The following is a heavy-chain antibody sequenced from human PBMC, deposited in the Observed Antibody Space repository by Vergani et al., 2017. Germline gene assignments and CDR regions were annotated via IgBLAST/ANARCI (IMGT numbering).Heavy chain of an antibody. CDR1: GGSISSYY. D-gene: IGHD3-3*01. V-gene: IGHV4-59*01. CDR2: IYYSGST. Sequence: QVQLQESGPGLVKPSQTLSLTCTVSGGSISSYYWSWIRQPPGKGLEWMGYIYYSGSTNYNPSLKSRVTISVDTSKNQFSLKLSSVTAADTAVYYCARGWVSIFGNYYGMDVWGQGTTVTVSS. J-gene: IGHJ6*02. CDR3: ARGWVSIFGNYYGMDV.